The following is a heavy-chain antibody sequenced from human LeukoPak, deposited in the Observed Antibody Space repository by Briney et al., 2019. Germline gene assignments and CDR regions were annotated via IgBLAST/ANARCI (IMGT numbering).Heavy chain of an antibody. Sequence: PSETLSLTCTVSGGSISSYYWSWIRQPPGKGLEWIGYIYYSGRTNYNPSLKSRVTMSVDTSNNQFSLNLRSVTAADTAVYYCASSYYYDSSVDYWGQGTLVTVSS. D-gene: IGHD3-22*01. CDR3: ASSYYYDSSVDY. CDR2: IYYSGRT. CDR1: GGSISSYY. J-gene: IGHJ4*02. V-gene: IGHV4-59*08.